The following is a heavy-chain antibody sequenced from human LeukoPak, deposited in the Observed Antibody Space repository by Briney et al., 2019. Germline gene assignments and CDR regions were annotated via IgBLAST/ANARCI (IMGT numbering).Heavy chain of an antibody. V-gene: IGHV1-69*13. J-gene: IGHJ5*02. CDR1: GGTFSSYA. CDR2: IIPIFGTA. Sequence: SVKVSCKASGGTFSSYAISWVRQAPGQGLEWMGGIIPIFGTANYAQRFQGRVTITADESTSTAYMELSSLRSEDTAVYYCARAPYSGSWFDPWGQGALVTVSS. CDR3: ARAPYSGSWFDP. D-gene: IGHD2-15*01.